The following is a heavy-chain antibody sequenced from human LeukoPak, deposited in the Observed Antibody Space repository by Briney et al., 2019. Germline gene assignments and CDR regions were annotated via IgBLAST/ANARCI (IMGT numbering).Heavy chain of an antibody. CDR2: IYTSGST. CDR1: GGSISSYY. D-gene: IGHD3-3*01. J-gene: IGHJ4*02. V-gene: IGHV4-4*07. Sequence: PSETLSLTCTVSGGSISSYYWSWIRQPAGKGLEWIGRIYTSGSTNYNPSLKSRVTTSADTSKNQFSLKLSSVTAADTAVYYCARDAPYYDFWSGASFDYWGQGTLVTVSS. CDR3: ARDAPYYDFWSGASFDY.